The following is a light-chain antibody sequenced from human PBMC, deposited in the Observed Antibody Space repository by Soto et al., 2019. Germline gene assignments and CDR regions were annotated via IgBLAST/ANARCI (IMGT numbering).Light chain of an antibody. J-gene: IGKJ2*01. Sequence: EIELTQSPATLSLSLGERATISCRASQSVSSYLAWYQQKPGQAPRLLIYDASNRHTGIPARFSGSGSGTDFTLTISSLEPEDFAVYYCQQRSNWPSYTFGQGTKLEIK. CDR3: QQRSNWPSYT. CDR2: DAS. CDR1: QSVSSY. V-gene: IGKV3-11*01.